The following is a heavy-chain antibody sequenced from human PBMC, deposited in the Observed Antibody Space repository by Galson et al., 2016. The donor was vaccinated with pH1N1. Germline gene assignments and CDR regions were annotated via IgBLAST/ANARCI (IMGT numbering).Heavy chain of an antibody. Sequence: PALVKPTQTLTLTCIFSGFSITNRGEAVGWIRQPPGKALERLALVYWDDDKFYSRSLQSRLTITKDTSKNQVVLRMTNMDPVDTGTDYCADLYFYDTSGFYRYCDYCGQGILVTFSS. CDR1: GFSITNRGEA. CDR2: VYWDDDK. CDR3: ADLYFYDTSGFYRYCDY. J-gene: IGHJ4*02. D-gene: IGHD3-22*01. V-gene: IGHV2-5*02.